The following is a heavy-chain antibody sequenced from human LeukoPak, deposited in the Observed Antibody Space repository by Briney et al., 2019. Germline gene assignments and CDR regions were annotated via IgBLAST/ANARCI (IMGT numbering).Heavy chain of an antibody. V-gene: IGHV3-30-3*01. Sequence: PGGSLRLSCAASGFTFSSNAMHWVRQAPGKGLEWVSVISYDGSNKYYADSVKGRFTISRDNAKNSLYLQMNSLRAEDTAVYYCARGYIVVVPAAIGEDFDYWGQGTLVTVSS. CDR2: ISYDGSNK. D-gene: IGHD2-2*02. J-gene: IGHJ4*02. CDR3: ARGYIVVVPAAIGEDFDY. CDR1: GFTFSSNA.